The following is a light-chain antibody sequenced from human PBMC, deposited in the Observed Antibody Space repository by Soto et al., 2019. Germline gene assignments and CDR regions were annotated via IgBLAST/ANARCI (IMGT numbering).Light chain of an antibody. CDR2: EVN. Sequence: QSVLTQPASVSGSPGQSITMSCTGTSSDIGSYNRVSWYQQPPGTAPKLIIYEVNNRPSGVPDRFSGSKSGNTASLTISGLQAEDEADYYCNSFTTSSTYVFGTGTKVTVL. CDR3: NSFTTSSTYV. V-gene: IGLV2-18*02. J-gene: IGLJ1*01. CDR1: SSDIGSYNR.